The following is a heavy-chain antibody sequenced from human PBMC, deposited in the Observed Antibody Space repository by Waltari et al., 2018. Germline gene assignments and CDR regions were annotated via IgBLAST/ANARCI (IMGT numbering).Heavy chain of an antibody. CDR3: ARDPHEFWSSYFFDA. J-gene: IGHJ5*02. Sequence: QVLLVQSGPEVKKPGASVKVSCKTSGHAFSDYGMNWVRQAPGQGLEWMGWISAYNDKTDYAQKFQGRVTMTIDKSTTTAYMELRSLRADDTAVYYCARDPHEFWSSYFFDAWGQGTLVTVSS. CDR2: ISAYNDKT. CDR1: GHAFSDYG. V-gene: IGHV1-18*01. D-gene: IGHD3-3*01.